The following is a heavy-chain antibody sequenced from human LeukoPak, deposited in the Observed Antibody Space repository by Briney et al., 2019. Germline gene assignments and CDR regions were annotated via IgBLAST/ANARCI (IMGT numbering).Heavy chain of an antibody. D-gene: IGHD3-16*01. Sequence: SVKVSCKASGGPFSNYALTWVRQAPEQGLEWMGGVIPMFGTANYAQKFQGRVTIIADDSTRTVYMEVRSLRSEDTAVYYCAREGVWGQGTLVTVSS. J-gene: IGHJ1*01. V-gene: IGHV1-69*13. CDR3: AREGV. CDR2: VIPMFGTA. CDR1: GGPFSNYA.